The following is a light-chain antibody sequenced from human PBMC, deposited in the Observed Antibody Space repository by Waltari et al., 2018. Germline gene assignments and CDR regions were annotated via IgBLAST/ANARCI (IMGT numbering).Light chain of an antibody. CDR1: SSDVGGYTY. V-gene: IGLV2-8*01. J-gene: IGLJ2*01. CDR3: SSYAGSNNLL. CDR2: EVT. Sequence: QSALTQPPSASGSPGQSVTIPCPGTSSDVGGYTYVSWYQQHPGKAPKVMIYEVTKRPSGVPDRFSGSKSGNTASLTVSGLQAEDEADYYCSSYAGSNNLLFGGGTK.